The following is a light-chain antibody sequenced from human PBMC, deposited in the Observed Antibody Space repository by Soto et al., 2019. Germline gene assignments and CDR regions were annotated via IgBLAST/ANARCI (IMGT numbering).Light chain of an antibody. Sequence: EVVMTQSPATLSVSPGARATLSCRASQTVSSNLAWYQQQHGQAPRVLIYGVSTRATGVPARFSGSGYGTEFTLTISSLQSEDGAVYYGQHYNCWPLSFGGGTRLEIK. CDR1: QTVSSN. CDR2: GVS. CDR3: QHYNCWPLS. J-gene: IGKJ5*01. V-gene: IGKV3-15*01.